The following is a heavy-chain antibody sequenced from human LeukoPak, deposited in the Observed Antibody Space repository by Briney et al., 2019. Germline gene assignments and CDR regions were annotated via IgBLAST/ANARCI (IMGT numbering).Heavy chain of an antibody. J-gene: IGHJ4*02. D-gene: IGHD3-9*01. Sequence: GGSLRLSCAASGFTFSSYAMSWVRQAPGKGLEWVSGISWNSGSIGYADSVKGRFTISRDNAKNSLYLQMNSLRAEDTALYYCAKGPPDDILTGPFDYWGQGTLVTVSS. CDR3: AKGPPDDILTGPFDY. CDR2: ISWNSGSI. CDR1: GFTFSSYA. V-gene: IGHV3-9*01.